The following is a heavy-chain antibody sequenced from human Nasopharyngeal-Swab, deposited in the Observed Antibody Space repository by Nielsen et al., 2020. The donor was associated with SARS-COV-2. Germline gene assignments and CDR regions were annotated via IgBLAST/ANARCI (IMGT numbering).Heavy chain of an antibody. CDR1: GFTFGTPA. D-gene: IGHD3-10*01. V-gene: IGHV3-23*01. Sequence: GESLKTSCVGSGFTFGTPAMTWVRQAPGKGLEWVSSVSESGDVTYYADSVKGRFTISRDNSKNTLYLQMNSLRAEDTAVYYCAMGSSGTTGEGYWGQGALVTVSS. J-gene: IGHJ4*02. CDR2: VSESGDVT. CDR3: AMGSSGTTGEGY.